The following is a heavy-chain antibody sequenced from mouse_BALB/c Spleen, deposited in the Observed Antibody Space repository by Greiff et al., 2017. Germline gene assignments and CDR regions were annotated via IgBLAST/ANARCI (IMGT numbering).Heavy chain of an antibody. V-gene: IGHV5-12-2*01. CDR1: GFTFSSYT. CDR2: ISNGGGST. D-gene: IGHD2-1*01. J-gene: IGHJ3*01. Sequence: EVMLVESGGGLVKPGGSLKLSCAASGFTFSSYTMSWVRQTPEKRLEWVAYISNGGGSTYYPDTVKGRFTISRDNAKNTLYLQMSSLKTEDTAMLYCGRRPSGNYVGWFADWGQGTLVTVSA. CDR3: GRRPSGNYVGWFAD.